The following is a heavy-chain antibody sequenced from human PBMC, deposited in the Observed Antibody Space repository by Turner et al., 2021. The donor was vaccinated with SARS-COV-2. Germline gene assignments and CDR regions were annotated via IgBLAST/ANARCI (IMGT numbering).Heavy chain of an antibody. CDR3: ATSTVAGTELNYYGMDV. D-gene: IGHD6-13*01. V-gene: IGHV4-39*01. Sequence: QLQLQESGPGLVKPSETLSLTCTVSGGSISSSSYYWGWIRQPPGKGLEWIGSSYYSGSTYYNPSLKSRVTISVDTSKNQFSLKLSSVTAADTAVYYCATSTVAGTELNYYGMDVWGQGTTVTVSS. J-gene: IGHJ6*02. CDR1: GGSISSSSYY. CDR2: SYYSGST.